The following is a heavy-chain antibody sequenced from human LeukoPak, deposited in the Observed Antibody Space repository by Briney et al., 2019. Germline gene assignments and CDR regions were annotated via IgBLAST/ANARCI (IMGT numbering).Heavy chain of an antibody. Sequence: GASVTVSCTASGNTFSNYGFSWVRQAPGQGLEWMGWISAYNGNTNYAQKLQGRVTMTTDTSTTTAYVELRSLISADTAVYYCARTGWLQSDPFDSWGQGTLVTVSS. CDR1: GNTFSNYG. V-gene: IGHV1-18*01. CDR2: ISAYNGNT. CDR3: ARTGWLQSDPFDS. J-gene: IGHJ4*02. D-gene: IGHD5-24*01.